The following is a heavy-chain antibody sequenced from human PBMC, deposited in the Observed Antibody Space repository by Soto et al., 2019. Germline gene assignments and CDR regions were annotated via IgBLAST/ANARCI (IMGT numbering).Heavy chain of an antibody. J-gene: IGHJ6*02. V-gene: IGHV1-18*01. CDR1: GYTFTSYG. CDR2: ISAYNGNT. D-gene: IGHD1-26*01. CDR3: ARDTYSGSYVPVDYGMDV. Sequence: ASVKVSCKASGYTFTSYGISWVRQAPGQGLEWMGWISAYNGNTNYAQKLQGRVTMTTDTSTSTAYMELRSLRSDDTAVYYCARDTYSGSYVPVDYGMDVWGQGTTVTVSS.